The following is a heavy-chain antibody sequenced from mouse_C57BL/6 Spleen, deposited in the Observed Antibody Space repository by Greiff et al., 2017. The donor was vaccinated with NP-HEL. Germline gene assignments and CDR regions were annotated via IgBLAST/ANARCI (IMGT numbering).Heavy chain of an antibody. J-gene: IGHJ2*01. V-gene: IGHV1-69*01. D-gene: IGHD1-1*01. Sequence: QVQLQQPGAELVMPGASVKLSCKASGYTFTSYWMHWVKQRPGQGLEWIGEIDPSDSYTNYNQKFKGKSTLTVDKSSSTAYMQLSSLTSEDSAVYYGARKDYYYGSSLDYWGQGTTLTVSS. CDR2: IDPSDSYT. CDR1: GYTFTSYW. CDR3: ARKDYYYGSSLDY.